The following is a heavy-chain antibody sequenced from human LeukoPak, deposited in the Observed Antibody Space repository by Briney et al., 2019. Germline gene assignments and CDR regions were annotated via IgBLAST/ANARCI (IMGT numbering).Heavy chain of an antibody. CDR3: AREYSSGWFYYYYYMDV. Sequence: GCSLRLSCAASGFTFSSYGMHWVRQAPGKGLAWVAVICYDGSNKYYADSVKGRFAISRDNSKNTLYLQMNGLRAEDTAVYYCAREYSSGWFYYYYYMDVWGKGTTVTVSS. D-gene: IGHD6-19*01. J-gene: IGHJ6*03. CDR2: ICYDGSNK. CDR1: GFTFSSYG. V-gene: IGHV3-33*01.